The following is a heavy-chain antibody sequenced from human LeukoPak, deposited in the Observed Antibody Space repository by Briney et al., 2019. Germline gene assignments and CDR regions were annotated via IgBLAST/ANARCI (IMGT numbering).Heavy chain of an antibody. CDR1: GFTFSNYW. CDR3: ARVQGSSGPGIFEY. D-gene: IGHD6-19*01. CDR2: IKQDGSEN. J-gene: IGHJ4*02. Sequence: GGSLRLSCAASGFTFSNYWMGWVRQAPGKGLEWVANIKQDGSENFYVDSVKGRFTISRDNAKKSLYLQMNSLGVEDTAVYYCARVQGSSGPGIFEYWGQGTLVTVSS. V-gene: IGHV3-7*01.